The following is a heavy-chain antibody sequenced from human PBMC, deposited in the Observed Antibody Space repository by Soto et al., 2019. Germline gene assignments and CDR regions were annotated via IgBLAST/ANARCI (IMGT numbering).Heavy chain of an antibody. D-gene: IGHD3-10*01. V-gene: IGHV4-59*08. J-gene: IGHJ5*02. CDR1: GSPISSYY. CDR2: IYYTGTT. CDR3: ARVPGP. Sequence: SETLSLTCNVSGSPISSYYWSWFRQPPGQGLEWVGYIYYTGTTTYNPSLRSRVAISVDASKSQFSLDLRSVTAADTAVYYCARVPGPWGQGTLVTVSS.